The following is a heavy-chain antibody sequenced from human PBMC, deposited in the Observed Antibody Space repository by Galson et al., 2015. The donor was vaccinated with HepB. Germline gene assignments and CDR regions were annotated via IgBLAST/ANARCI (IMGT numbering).Heavy chain of an antibody. J-gene: IGHJ6*02. CDR1: GFTFSSYA. Sequence: SLRLSCAASGFTFSSYAMSWVRLAPGKGLEWVSTISGSGGSTYYSDSVKGRFTISRDNSKTTLYLQMNSLRAEDTAVYYCAKGAFDWLFVMDVWGQGTTVTGPS. D-gene: IGHD3-9*01. CDR2: ISGSGGST. CDR3: AKGAFDWLFVMDV. V-gene: IGHV3-23*01.